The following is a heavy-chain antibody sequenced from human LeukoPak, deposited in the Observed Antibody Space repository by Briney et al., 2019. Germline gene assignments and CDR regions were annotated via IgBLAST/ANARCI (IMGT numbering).Heavy chain of an antibody. CDR2: INHSGST. D-gene: IGHD6-19*01. V-gene: IGHV4-34*01. J-gene: IGHJ4*02. CDR1: GGSFSGYY. CDR3: ARGSVGSGWAVDY. Sequence: SETLSLNCAVYGGSFSGYYWSWIRQPPGKGLEWIGEINHSGSTNYNPSLKSRVTISVDTSKTQFSLKLCSVTAADTAVYYCARGSVGSGWAVDYWGQGTLVTVSS.